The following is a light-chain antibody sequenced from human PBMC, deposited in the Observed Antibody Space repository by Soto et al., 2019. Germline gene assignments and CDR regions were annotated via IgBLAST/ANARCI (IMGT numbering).Light chain of an antibody. Sequence: QSVLTQPPSASGAPGQRVTISCTGSSSNIGAGYDVHWYQQLPGTAPKLLIYGNNNRPSGVPDRFSGSKSGTSASLAITGLQADDEADYYCQCYDSSLSEVFGGGTKLTVL. CDR1: SSNIGAGYD. J-gene: IGLJ2*01. V-gene: IGLV1-40*01. CDR3: QCYDSSLSEV. CDR2: GNN.